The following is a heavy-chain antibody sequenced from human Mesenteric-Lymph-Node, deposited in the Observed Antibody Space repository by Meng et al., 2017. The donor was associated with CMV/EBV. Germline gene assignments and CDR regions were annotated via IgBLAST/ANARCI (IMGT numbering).Heavy chain of an antibody. CDR3: ATKYYYDTTTYSPGY. CDR1: GFTFSSYE. CDR2: ISDSGSTK. J-gene: IGHJ4*02. D-gene: IGHD3-22*01. Sequence: GESLKISCAASGFTFSSYEMNWVRQAPGKGLEWVSYISDSGSTKYYADSVKGRFTISRDNTKNSLYLHMNSLRAEDTAVYYCATKYYYDTTTYSPGYWGQGTLVTVSS. V-gene: IGHV3-48*03.